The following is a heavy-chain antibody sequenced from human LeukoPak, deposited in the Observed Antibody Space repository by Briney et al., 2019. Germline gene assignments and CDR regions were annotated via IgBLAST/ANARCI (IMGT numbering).Heavy chain of an antibody. CDR2: INPSGGST. CDR3: ARSDTPRGGYMDV. Sequence: ASVKVSCKAFGYTFTSNYMHWVRQAPGQGPEWMGIINPSGGSTSYAQKFQGRVTMTRDTSTSTVYMELSSLRSEDTAVYYCARSDTPRGGYMDVWGKGTTVTISS. J-gene: IGHJ6*03. V-gene: IGHV1-46*01. CDR1: GYTFTSNY. D-gene: IGHD3-10*01.